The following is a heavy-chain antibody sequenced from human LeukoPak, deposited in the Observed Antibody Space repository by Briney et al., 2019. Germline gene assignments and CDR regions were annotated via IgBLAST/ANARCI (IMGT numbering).Heavy chain of an antibody. CDR2: INHSGST. V-gene: IGHV4-34*01. D-gene: IGHD6-13*01. J-gene: IGHJ5*02. CDR1: GGSFSGYY. Sequence: PSETLSLTCAVYGGSFSGYYWSWIRQPPGKGLEWIGEINHSGSTNYNPSLKSRVTISVDTSKNQFSLKLSSVTAADTAVYYCARGRISSPRWFDPWGQGTLVTVSS. CDR3: ARGRISSPRWFDP.